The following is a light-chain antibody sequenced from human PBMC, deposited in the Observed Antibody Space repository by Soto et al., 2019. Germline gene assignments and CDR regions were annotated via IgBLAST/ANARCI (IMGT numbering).Light chain of an antibody. Sequence: DIQMTQSPSTLSASVGDRVPITCRASQSISSWLAWYQQKPGKAPKVLIYHASNLQSGVPSRFSGSGSGTEFTLTISSLQPDDFATYYCQQYNSYSFGQGTKVDIK. V-gene: IGKV1-5*01. CDR2: HAS. J-gene: IGKJ1*01. CDR3: QQYNSYS. CDR1: QSISSW.